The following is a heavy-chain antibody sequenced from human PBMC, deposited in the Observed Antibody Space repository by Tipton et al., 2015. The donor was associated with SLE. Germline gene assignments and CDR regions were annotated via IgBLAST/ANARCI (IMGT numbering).Heavy chain of an antibody. CDR2: IIPIFGTA. V-gene: IGHV1-69*01. D-gene: IGHD3-3*01. Sequence: QLVQSGAEVKTPGSSVKVSCKASGGTFSSYAISWVRLAPGQGLEWMGGIIPIFGTANYAQKFQGRVTITTDESTTTAYMDLSSLRSEDTAVYYCARDATVPNYDFWSGTLDYYGMDVWGQGTTVTVSS. CDR3: ARDATVPNYDFWSGTLDYYGMDV. CDR1: GGTFSSYA. J-gene: IGHJ6*02.